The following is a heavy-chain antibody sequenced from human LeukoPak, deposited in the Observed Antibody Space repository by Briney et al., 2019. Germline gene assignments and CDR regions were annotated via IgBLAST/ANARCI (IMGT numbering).Heavy chain of an antibody. D-gene: IGHD6-13*01. V-gene: IGHV4-59*08. CDR2: ISYSGST. CDR3: ARAQQAGPFEY. J-gene: IGHJ4*02. CDR1: GGSISSDY. Sequence: SETLSLTCTVSGGSISSDYWSWIRQPPEKGLEWIGYISYSGSTSYNASLKSRVTISVDTSKNQFSLGLSSVTAADTAVYYCARAQQAGPFEYWGQGTLVSVSS.